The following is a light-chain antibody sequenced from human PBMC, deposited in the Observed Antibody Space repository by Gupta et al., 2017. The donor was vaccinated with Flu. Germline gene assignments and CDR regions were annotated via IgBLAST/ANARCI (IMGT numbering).Light chain of an antibody. Sequence: QSALTQPRSVSGSPGQSVVISCTGTSSDVGRYNYVSWYQQRPGKAPTLMIYDVIKRPPGGPAGVTGAKSGNTATLTVAGGEAEDDDDYHCDADGATYLFGGGTKLTVL. CDR2: DVI. CDR1: SSDVGRYNY. CDR3: DADGATYL. V-gene: IGLV2-11*01. J-gene: IGLJ2*01.